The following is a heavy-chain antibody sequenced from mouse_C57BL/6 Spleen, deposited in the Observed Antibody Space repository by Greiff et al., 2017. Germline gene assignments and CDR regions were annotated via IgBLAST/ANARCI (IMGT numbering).Heavy chain of an antibody. J-gene: IGHJ3*01. CDR1: GYTFTEYT. V-gene: IGHV1-62-2*01. Sequence: QVQLKQSGAELVKPGASVKLSCKASGYTFTEYTIHSVKQRSGQGLEWIGWFYPGSGSITYNEKVKDKATLTADKSSSTVYMELSRLTSADAAVYFCASHEYYDYGGFAYWGQGTLVTVSA. CDR2: FYPGSGSI. D-gene: IGHD2-4*01. CDR3: ASHEYYDYGGFAY.